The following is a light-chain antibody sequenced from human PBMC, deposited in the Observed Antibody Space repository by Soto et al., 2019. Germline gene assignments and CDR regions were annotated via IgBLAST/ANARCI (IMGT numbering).Light chain of an antibody. J-gene: IGKJ1*01. CDR2: DVS. CDR3: QQRSSWPWT. CDR1: QGISNY. V-gene: IGKV3-11*01. Sequence: TQSPSSLSASVGDRVTITCRASQGISNYLAWYQQKPGQAPRLLMYDVSNRATGIPASFSGSGSGTDFTLTITSIEPEDFAVYYCQQRSSWPWTFGQGTKLEIK.